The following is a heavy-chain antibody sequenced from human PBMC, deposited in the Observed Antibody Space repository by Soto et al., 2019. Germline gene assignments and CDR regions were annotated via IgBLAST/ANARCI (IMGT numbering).Heavy chain of an antibody. CDR3: ARDLSGSWAVDY. J-gene: IGHJ4*02. D-gene: IGHD1-26*01. CDR2: ISSDGANK. CDR1: GFTFTSYG. Sequence: GGSLRLSCAASGFTFTSYGMHWVRQTPGKGLEWVAAISSDGANKHYADSVKGRFAISGDNSRNTVYLQMNSLRAEDTAVYYCARDLSGSWAVDYWGQGTLVTVSS. V-gene: IGHV3-30*03.